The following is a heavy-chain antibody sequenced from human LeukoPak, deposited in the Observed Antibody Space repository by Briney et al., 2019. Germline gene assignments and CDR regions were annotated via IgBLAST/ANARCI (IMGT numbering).Heavy chain of an antibody. J-gene: IGHJ6*02. CDR1: GYTFTSYY. D-gene: IGHD2-21*02. Sequence: ASVKVSCKASGYTFTSYYMHWVRQAPGQGLEWMGIINPSGGSTSYAQKFQGRVTMTRDTSTSTVYMELSSLRSEDTAVYYCARVANPHIVVVTAIYGMDVWGQGTTGTVSS. V-gene: IGHV1-46*01. CDR2: INPSGGST. CDR3: ARVANPHIVVVTAIYGMDV.